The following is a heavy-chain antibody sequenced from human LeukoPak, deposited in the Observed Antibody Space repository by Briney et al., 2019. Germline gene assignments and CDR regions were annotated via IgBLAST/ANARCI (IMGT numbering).Heavy chain of an antibody. Sequence: ASVKVSCKASDYTFITYGLSWVRQAPGQGLEWMGWINTYNGNTNYAQKLQGKVTMTTDTSTNTAYMELRSLRSDDTAVYYCAGDRSEHYDRSAYSWNDAFDLWGQGTMVTVSS. CDR3: AGDRSEHYDRSAYSWNDAFDL. CDR2: INTYNGNT. J-gene: IGHJ3*01. V-gene: IGHV1-18*01. D-gene: IGHD3-22*01. CDR1: DYTFITYG.